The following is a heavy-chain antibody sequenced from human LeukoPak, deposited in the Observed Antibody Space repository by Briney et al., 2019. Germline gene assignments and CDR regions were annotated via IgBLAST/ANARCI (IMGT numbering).Heavy chain of an antibody. J-gene: IGHJ4*02. CDR1: GGSISSGGYY. CDR3: ARANSGSFDY. Sequence: SQTLSLTCTVSGGSISSGGYYWSWIRQHPGKGLEWIGYIYYSGSTYYNPSLKSRVTISVDTSKSQFSLKLSSVTAADTAVYYCARANSGSFDYWGQGTLVTVSS. D-gene: IGHD6-19*01. V-gene: IGHV4-31*03. CDR2: IYYSGST.